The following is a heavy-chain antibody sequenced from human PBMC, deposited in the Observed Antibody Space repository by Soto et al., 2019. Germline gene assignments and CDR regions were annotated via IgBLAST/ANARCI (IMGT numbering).Heavy chain of an antibody. V-gene: IGHV4-39*01. J-gene: IGHJ6*02. CDR1: GGSISNRSYY. Sequence: SETLSLTCTVSGGSISNRSYYWGWIRQPPGKGLEWIGSIYYSGSTYYNPSLKSRVTISVDTSKNQFSLKLSSVTAADTAVYYCARQGHLLRAYSNYYGMDVWGQGTTVTVSS. CDR2: IYYSGST. D-gene: IGHD3-10*01. CDR3: ARQGHLLRAYSNYYGMDV.